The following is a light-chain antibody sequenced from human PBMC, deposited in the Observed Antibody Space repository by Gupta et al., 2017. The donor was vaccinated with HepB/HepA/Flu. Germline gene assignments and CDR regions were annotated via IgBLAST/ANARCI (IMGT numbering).Light chain of an antibody. V-gene: IGLV1-40*01. CDR1: RSNIGAGYD. Sequence: QSVLTPPPSLSGAPGRSVPISRTGRRSNIGAGYDVPWYQQLPGTAPKLLIYGNSNRPSGVFDRFSGSKSDTSASLAITGLQAEDEADYYCQSYDSSLSGYVFGTGTKVTVL. CDR3: QSYDSSLSGYV. J-gene: IGLJ1*01. CDR2: GNS.